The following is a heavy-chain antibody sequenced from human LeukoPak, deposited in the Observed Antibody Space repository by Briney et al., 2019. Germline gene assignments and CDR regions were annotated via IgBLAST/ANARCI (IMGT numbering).Heavy chain of an antibody. V-gene: IGHV3-21*01. CDR3: ARYRGLGGGYYFDY. Sequence: GGSLRLSCAASGFTFTSYNMNWVRQAPGKGLEWVSLISSSTNYIYYADSVQGRFTISRDNAKNSLYLQMNSLRAEDTAVYYCARYRGLGGGYYFDYWGQGTLVSVSS. J-gene: IGHJ4*02. D-gene: IGHD5-12*01. CDR1: GFTFTSYN. CDR2: ISSSTNYI.